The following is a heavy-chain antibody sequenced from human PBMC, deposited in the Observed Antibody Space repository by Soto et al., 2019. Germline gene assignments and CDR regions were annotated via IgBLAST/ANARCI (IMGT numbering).Heavy chain of an antibody. V-gene: IGHV3-74*01. CDR3: ARDRSYSLDV. Sequence: EVQLVESGGGLLQPGGSLRLSCAVSGSTFSNDWMHWVRQAPGKGLVWVSHINSDGSSTNYADFVKGRFTIARDNAKNTVYLQMNSLRAAATAVYYCARDRSYSLDVWGQGTTVTVSS. J-gene: IGHJ6*02. CDR1: GSTFSNDW. CDR2: INSDGSST.